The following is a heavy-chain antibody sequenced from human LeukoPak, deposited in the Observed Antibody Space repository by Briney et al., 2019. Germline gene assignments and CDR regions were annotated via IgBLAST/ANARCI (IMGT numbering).Heavy chain of an antibody. D-gene: IGHD4-23*01. CDR1: GFTFDDYA. CDR3: TKDRWVGAPTFYFDY. Sequence: GRSLRLSCAASGFTFDDYAMHWVRQAPGKGLEWVSGISWNSGSIGYADSVKGRFTISRDNSRNTLYLQMDSLKAEDTAVYYCTKDRWVGAPTFYFDYWGQGVLVTVSS. J-gene: IGHJ4*02. V-gene: IGHV3-9*01. CDR2: ISWNSGSI.